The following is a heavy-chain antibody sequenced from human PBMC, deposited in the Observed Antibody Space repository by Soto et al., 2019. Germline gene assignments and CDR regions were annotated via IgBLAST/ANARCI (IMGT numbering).Heavy chain of an antibody. D-gene: IGHD3-22*01. V-gene: IGHV1-18*01. CDR2: ISAYNGNT. Sequence: QVQLVQSGAEVKKPGASVKVSCKASGYTFTSYGISWVRQAPGQGLEWMGWISAYNGNTNYAQKLQGRVTMTTDTPTSTAYRELKSLRSDDTAVYYCAGADYDSSGYYSEYWGQGTLVTVSS. CDR3: AGADYDSSGYYSEY. J-gene: IGHJ4*02. CDR1: GYTFTSYG.